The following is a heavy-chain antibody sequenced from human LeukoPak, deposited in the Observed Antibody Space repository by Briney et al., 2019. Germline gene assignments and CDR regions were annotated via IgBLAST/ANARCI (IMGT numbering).Heavy chain of an antibody. CDR1: GGYISGYY. V-gene: IGHV4-4*07. J-gene: IGHJ3*02. Sequence: KPSETLSLTCTVSGGYISGYYWSWIRQPAGKGLEWVGRIYTSGSTHYNPSLKSRVTMSVDTSKNQFSLNLSSVTAADTAVYYCARLMTGTTTAFDIWGQGTMVTVSS. CDR3: ARLMTGTTTAFDI. CDR2: IYTSGST. D-gene: IGHD1-7*01.